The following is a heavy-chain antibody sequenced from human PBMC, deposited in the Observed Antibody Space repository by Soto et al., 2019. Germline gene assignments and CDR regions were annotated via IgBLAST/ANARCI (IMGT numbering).Heavy chain of an antibody. CDR3: ARGYRQSGDSSVGVFDY. CDR2: ICYSGST. D-gene: IGHD6-25*01. CDR1: GGSINSGGYY. Sequence: QVQLKESGPGLVKPSQTLSLICTVSGGSINSGGYYWNWIRQHPGKGLEWIGYICYSGSTYYNPFLRRRVIISADTSEHQFSLNLSSVTAADTAVSFCARGYRQSGDSSVGVFDYWCQGTLVNVSS. V-gene: IGHV4-31*03. J-gene: IGHJ4*02.